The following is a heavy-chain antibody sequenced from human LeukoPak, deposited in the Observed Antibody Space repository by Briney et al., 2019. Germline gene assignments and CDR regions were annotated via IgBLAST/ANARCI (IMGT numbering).Heavy chain of an antibody. CDR1: GGSVNSHY. J-gene: IGHJ3*02. D-gene: IGHD3-22*01. V-gene: IGHV4-59*02. CDR3: ARPYDSSGYYIRGAFDI. Sequence: PSETLSLTCTVPGGSVNSHYWSWIRQPPGKGLEWIGYLYFSGSTGHHPSLKSRVSISVETSKNQFSLRLSSVTAADTAVYSCARPYDSSGYYIRGAFDIWGQGAMVTVS. CDR2: LYFSGST.